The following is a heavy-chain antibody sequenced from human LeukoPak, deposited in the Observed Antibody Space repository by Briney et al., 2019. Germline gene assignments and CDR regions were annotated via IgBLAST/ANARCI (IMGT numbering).Heavy chain of an antibody. V-gene: IGHV3-48*03. CDR2: ISSSGSTI. D-gene: IGHD5-18*01. CDR3: AKRGYSYGYHFDY. CDR1: GFTFSSYE. J-gene: IGHJ4*02. Sequence: GGSLGLSCAASGFTFSSYEMNWVRQAPGKGLEWVSYISSSGSTIYYADSVKGRFTISRDNAKNSLYLQMSSLRAEDTAVYYCAKRGYSYGYHFDYWGQGTLVTVSS.